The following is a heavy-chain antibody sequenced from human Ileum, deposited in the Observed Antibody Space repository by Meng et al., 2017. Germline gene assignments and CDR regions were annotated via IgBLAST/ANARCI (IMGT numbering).Heavy chain of an antibody. V-gene: IGHV4-59*07. CDR2: ISYTKYA. D-gene: IGHD1-26*01. CDR3: ARFGSGSYSDY. CDR1: GGSNSGFY. Sequence: QVPVQESGPPLVKPSDTWSLPCTVSGGSNSGFYWRWIRQPPGQWLEEIGFISYTKYAQYLPSLETRVTITVAKSKYQFFMKLSSVTAADTAVYYCARFGSGSYSDYWGQGTLVTVSS. J-gene: IGHJ4*02.